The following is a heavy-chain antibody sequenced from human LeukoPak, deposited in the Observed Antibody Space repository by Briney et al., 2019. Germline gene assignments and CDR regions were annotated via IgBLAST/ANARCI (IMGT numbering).Heavy chain of an antibody. V-gene: IGHV3-30*18. CDR3: AKGMGSVPPHYYYYMDV. J-gene: IGHJ6*03. Sequence: GGSLRLSCAASGFTFSSYGMHWVRQAPGKGLEWVAVISYDGSNKYYADSVKGRFTISRDNSKNTLYLQMNSLRAEDTAVYYCAKGMGSVPPHYYYYMDVWGKGTTVTISS. CDR2: ISYDGSNK. D-gene: IGHD6-13*01. CDR1: GFTFSSYG.